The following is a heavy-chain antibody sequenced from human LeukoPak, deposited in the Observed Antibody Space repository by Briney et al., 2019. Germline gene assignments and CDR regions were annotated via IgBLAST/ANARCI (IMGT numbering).Heavy chain of an antibody. CDR1: GFTFSSYN. V-gene: IGHV3-21*01. D-gene: IGHD3-22*01. CDR2: ISNSGTYI. Sequence: PGGSLRLSCAASGFTFSSYNMNWVRQAPGKGLEWVSSISNSGTYIYYADSVKGRFTISRDNAKNSLYLQMNSLRAEDTAVYYCARVPYDSSGYWVVWYYGMDVWGQGTTVTVSS. J-gene: IGHJ6*02. CDR3: ARVPYDSSGYWVVWYYGMDV.